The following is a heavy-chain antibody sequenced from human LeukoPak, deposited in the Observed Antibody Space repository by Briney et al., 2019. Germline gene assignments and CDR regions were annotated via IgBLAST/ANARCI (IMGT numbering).Heavy chain of an antibody. J-gene: IGHJ4*02. V-gene: IGHV3-20*04. CDR3: ARWASGLTGTTGGGYFDY. D-gene: IGHD1-20*01. Sequence: PGGSLRLSCAASGFTFDDYGMSWVRQAPGKGLEWVAGINWNSGSTGYADSVKGRFTISRDNAKNSLYLQMNSLRGEDTALYYCARWASGLTGTTGGGYFDYWGQGTLVTVSS. CDR1: GFTFDDYG. CDR2: INWNSGST.